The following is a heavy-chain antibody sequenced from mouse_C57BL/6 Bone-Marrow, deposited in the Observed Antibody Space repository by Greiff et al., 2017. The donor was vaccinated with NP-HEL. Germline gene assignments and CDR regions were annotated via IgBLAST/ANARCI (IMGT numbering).Heavy chain of an antibody. Sequence: VQLQQSGAELVKPGASVKLSCTASGFNIKDYYMHWVKQRTEQGLEWIGRIDPEDGETKYGPKFQGKATITADTSSNTAYLQLSSLTSEDTAVYYCASYYYGSSYYFDYWGQGTTLTVSS. CDR2: IDPEDGET. J-gene: IGHJ2*01. D-gene: IGHD1-1*01. CDR3: ASYYYGSSYYFDY. CDR1: GFNIKDYY. V-gene: IGHV14-2*01.